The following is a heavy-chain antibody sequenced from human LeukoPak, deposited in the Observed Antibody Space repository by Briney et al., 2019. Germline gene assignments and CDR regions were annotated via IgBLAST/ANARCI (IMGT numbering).Heavy chain of an antibody. Sequence: ASVKVSCKASGYTFTSYGISWVRQAPGQGLEWMGWISAYNGNTNYAQKLQGRVTMTTDTSTSTAYMELRSLRSDDTAVCYCARQYYYDSSGYYSLGAQDYWGQGTLVTVSS. CDR1: GYTFTSYG. V-gene: IGHV1-18*01. D-gene: IGHD3-22*01. CDR3: ARQYYYDSSGYYSLGAQDY. J-gene: IGHJ4*02. CDR2: ISAYNGNT.